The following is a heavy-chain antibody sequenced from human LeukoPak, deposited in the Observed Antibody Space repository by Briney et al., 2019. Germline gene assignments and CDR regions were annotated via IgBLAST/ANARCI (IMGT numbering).Heavy chain of an antibody. D-gene: IGHD3-3*01. J-gene: IGHJ4*02. Sequence: GGSLRLSCAASGFTFSSYLIFWVRQAPGKGLVWVSRIKSDGSSTNYADSVKGRFTISRDNAKNTLYLQMNSLRAEDTAVYYCARDRDFRIDYWGQGTLVTVSS. CDR3: ARDRDFRIDY. CDR1: GFTFSSYL. CDR2: IKSDGSST. V-gene: IGHV3-74*01.